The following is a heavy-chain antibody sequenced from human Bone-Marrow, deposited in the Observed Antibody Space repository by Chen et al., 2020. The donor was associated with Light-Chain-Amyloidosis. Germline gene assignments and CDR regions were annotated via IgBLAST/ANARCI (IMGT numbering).Heavy chain of an antibody. CDR1: GFTFSSYA. CDR2: ISYDGSNK. D-gene: IGHD4-17*01. J-gene: IGHJ6*02. Sequence: QVQLVESGGGVVQPGRSLRLSCAASGFTFSSYAMHWVRQAPGKGLEWVAVISYDGSNKYYADSVKGRFTISRDNSKNTLYLQMNSLRAEDTAVYYCARDVSPDYGDGSWMDVWVQGTTVTVSS. CDR3: ARDVSPDYGDGSWMDV. V-gene: IGHV3-30-3*01.